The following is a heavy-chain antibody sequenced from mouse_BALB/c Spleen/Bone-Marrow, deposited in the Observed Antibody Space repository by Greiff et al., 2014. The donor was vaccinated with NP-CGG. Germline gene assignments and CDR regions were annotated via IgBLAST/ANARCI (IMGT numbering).Heavy chain of an antibody. CDR1: GYTFTSYI. D-gene: IGHD1-1*01. CDR3: ARSYGSPFDY. J-gene: IGHJ2*01. CDR2: INPYNDDT. V-gene: IGHV1-14*01. Sequence: VQLQQPGPELVKPGASVKMSCKASGYTFTSYIMHWVKQKPGQGLEWIGYINPYNDDTKYNEKFKGKATLTSDKSSSTAYMELSSLTSENSAVYYCARSYGSPFDYWGQGTTLTVSS.